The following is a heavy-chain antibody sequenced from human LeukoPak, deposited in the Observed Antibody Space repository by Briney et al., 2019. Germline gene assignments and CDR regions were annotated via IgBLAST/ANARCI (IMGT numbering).Heavy chain of an antibody. CDR3: ARIGPSLNYDYVWGSYRSPFDY. V-gene: IGHV4-38-2*02. Sequence: SETLSLTCTVSGYSISSGYYWGWIRQPPGKGLEWIGSIYHSGSTYYNPSLKSRVTISVDTSKNQFSLKLSSVTAAGTAVYYCARIGPSLNYDYVWGSYRSPFDYWGQGTLVTVSS. CDR2: IYHSGST. J-gene: IGHJ4*02. D-gene: IGHD3-16*02. CDR1: GYSISSGYY.